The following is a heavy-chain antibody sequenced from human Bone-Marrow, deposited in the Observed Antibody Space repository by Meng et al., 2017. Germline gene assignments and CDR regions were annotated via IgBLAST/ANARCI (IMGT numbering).Heavy chain of an antibody. J-gene: IGHJ4*02. CDR1: GYSFTSYW. CDR3: ARLPMYYDSSGYVDY. Sequence: GESLKISCKGSGYSFTSYWIGWVRQMPEKGLEWMGIIYPGDSDTRYSPSFQGQVTISAVKSISTAYLQWSSLKASDTAMYYCARLPMYYDSSGYVDYWGQGTLVTVSS. CDR2: IYPGDSDT. V-gene: IGHV5-51*01. D-gene: IGHD3-22*01.